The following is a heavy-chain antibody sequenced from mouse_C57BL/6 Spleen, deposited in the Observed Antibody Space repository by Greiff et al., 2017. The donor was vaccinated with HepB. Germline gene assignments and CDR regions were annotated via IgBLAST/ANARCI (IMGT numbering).Heavy chain of an antibody. V-gene: IGHV1-50*01. CDR2: IDPSDSYT. Sequence: QVQLQQPGAELVKPGASVKLSCTASGYTFTSYWMQWVKQRPGQGLEWIGEIDPSDSYTNYNQKFKGKATLTVDTSSSTAYMQLSSLTSEDSAVYYCARGIYYDHGYAMDYWGQGTSVTVSS. CDR3: ARGIYYDHGYAMDY. J-gene: IGHJ4*01. CDR1: GYTFTSYW. D-gene: IGHD2-4*01.